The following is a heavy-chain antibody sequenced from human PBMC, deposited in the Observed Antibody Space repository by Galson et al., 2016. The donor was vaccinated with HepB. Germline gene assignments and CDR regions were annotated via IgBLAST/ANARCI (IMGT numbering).Heavy chain of an antibody. CDR1: GFTFSNSA. CDR2: ISYHGSDI. Sequence: SLRLSCAASGFTFSNSAMHWVRQAPGKGLEWLAVISYHGSDIFYADSVKGRFTISRDNPKKTLFLQLNNLSSEDTAVYYCARDLFSSRSFIDFWGQGTLVTVSS. V-gene: IGHV3-30-3*01. J-gene: IGHJ4*02. CDR3: ARDLFSSRSFIDF. D-gene: IGHD6-13*01.